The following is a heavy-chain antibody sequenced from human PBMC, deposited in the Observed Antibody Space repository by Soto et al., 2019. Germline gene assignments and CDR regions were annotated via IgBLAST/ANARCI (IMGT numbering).Heavy chain of an antibody. CDR3: AKNQGVELVPLATVDWFDP. Sequence: PGGSLRLSCAASGFIFENFGMSWVRQAPGKGLEWISSISGSGFKKYYAYSVKGRFTISRDNSKSTVYLELNNLSAEDTAVYHCAKNQGVELVPLATVDWFDPWGQGSVDTVSS. V-gene: IGHV3-23*01. CDR2: ISGSGFKK. CDR1: GFIFENFG. D-gene: IGHD1-26*01. J-gene: IGHJ5*02.